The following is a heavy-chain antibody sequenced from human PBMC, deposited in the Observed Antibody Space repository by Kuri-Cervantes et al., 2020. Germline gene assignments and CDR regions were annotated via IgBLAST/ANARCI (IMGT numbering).Heavy chain of an antibody. CDR3: ARGVVDYDILTGPHFDY. J-gene: IGHJ4*02. CDR2: ISSSSSYI. D-gene: IGHD3-9*01. Sequence: LSLTCAASGFTFSSYSMNWVRQAPGKGLEWVSSISSSSSYIYYADSVKGRFTISRDNAKNSLYLQMNSLRAEDTAVYYCARGVVDYDILTGPHFDYWGQGTLVTVSS. V-gene: IGHV3-21*01. CDR1: GFTFSSYS.